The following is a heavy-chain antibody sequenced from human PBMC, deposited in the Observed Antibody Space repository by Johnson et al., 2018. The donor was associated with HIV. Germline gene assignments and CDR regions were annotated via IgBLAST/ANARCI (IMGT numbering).Heavy chain of an antibody. Sequence: VQLVESGGGLVQPGGSLRLSCAASGFTFSSYAMHWVRQAPGKGLEYVSAISSNGGSTYYANSVKGRFTISRDNSKNTLYLQMNSLRAEDTAVYFCARDRRYYDSSGYYHDAFDIWGQGTMVTVSS. V-gene: IGHV3-64*01. CDR2: ISSNGGST. CDR3: ARDRRYYDSSGYYHDAFDI. CDR1: GFTFSSYA. J-gene: IGHJ3*02. D-gene: IGHD3-22*01.